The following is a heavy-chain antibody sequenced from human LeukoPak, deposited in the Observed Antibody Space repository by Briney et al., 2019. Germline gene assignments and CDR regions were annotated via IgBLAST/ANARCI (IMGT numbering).Heavy chain of an antibody. J-gene: IGHJ4*02. CDR3: VKAAGSWYGYFDY. V-gene: IGHV3-64D*06. CDR2: ISGNGGNI. D-gene: IGHD6-13*01. CDR1: GFTFSNYA. Sequence: GGSLRLSCSTSGFTFSNYAMHSVRQAPARGREYVSTISGNGGNINYADSVEGRLTISRENSKNTLYLQTSSLRPEETAIYYCVKAAGSWYGYFDYWGQGTLVTVSS.